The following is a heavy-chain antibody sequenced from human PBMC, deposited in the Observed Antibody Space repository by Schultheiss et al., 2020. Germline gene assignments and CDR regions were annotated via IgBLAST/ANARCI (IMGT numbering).Heavy chain of an antibody. CDR1: GFTFIYYG. Sequence: GESLKISCAASGFTFIYYGMHWVRQVRQAPGKGLEWVAFIRGDESDKYYADSVKGRFTISRDNSKNTLFLQMNSLRPEDTAVYYCVKPYGDSVPNFDNWGQGTLVTVSS. V-gene: IGHV3-30*02. CDR2: IRGDESDK. J-gene: IGHJ4*02. D-gene: IGHD4-17*01. CDR3: VKPYGDSVPNFDN.